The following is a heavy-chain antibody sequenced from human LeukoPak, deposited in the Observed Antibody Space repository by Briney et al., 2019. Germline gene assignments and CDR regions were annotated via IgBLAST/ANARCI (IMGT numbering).Heavy chain of an antibody. V-gene: IGHV4-34*01. CDR2: ISHSGST. Sequence: KPSETLSLTCAVYGGSFSGYYWSWIRQPPEKGLEWIGEISHSGSTNYNPSLKSRVTISVDTSKNQFSLKLSSVTAADTAVYYCARGGGDRGYYFDYWGQGTLVTVSS. CDR3: ARGGGDRGYYFDY. D-gene: IGHD2-21*02. CDR1: GGSFSGYY. J-gene: IGHJ4*02.